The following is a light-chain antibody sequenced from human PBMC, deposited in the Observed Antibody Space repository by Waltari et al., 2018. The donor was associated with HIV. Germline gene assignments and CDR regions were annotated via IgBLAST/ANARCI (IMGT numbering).Light chain of an antibody. J-gene: IGLJ2*01. CDR3: QSYDSSLSVVV. CDR2: GNS. CDR1: SSNIGAGYD. Sequence: QSVLTQPPSVSGAPGQRVTISCTASSSNIGAGYDVHWYQHLPGTAPKLLIYGNSTRPSGVPDRFSGSKSGTSASLAITGLQAEDESDYYCQSYDSSLSVVVFGGGTKLTVL. V-gene: IGLV1-40*01.